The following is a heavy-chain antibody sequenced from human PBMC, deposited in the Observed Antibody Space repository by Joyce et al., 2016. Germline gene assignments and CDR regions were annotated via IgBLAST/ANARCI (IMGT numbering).Heavy chain of an antibody. J-gene: IGHJ6*02. CDR2: LSHDGNNK. D-gene: IGHD2-2*01. Sequence: QVQLVESGGGGVQPERSLRLSCAASVFTFSTYAMHWVLQAPGKGLEWVAILSHDGNNKYYAGSVKGRFTISRDNSRNTLSLQMNSLRPEDTAVYYCARGSLAVVPTGYGMDVWGQGTTVTVSS. CDR3: ARGSLAVVPTGYGMDV. CDR1: VFTFSTYA. V-gene: IGHV3-30-3*01.